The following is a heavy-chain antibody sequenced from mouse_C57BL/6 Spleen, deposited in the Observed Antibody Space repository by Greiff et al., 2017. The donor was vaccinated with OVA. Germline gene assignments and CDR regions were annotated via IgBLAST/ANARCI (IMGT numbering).Heavy chain of an antibody. CDR1: GYSFTGYY. Sequence: EVQLQQSGPELVKPGASVKISCKASGYSFTGYYMNWVKQSPEKSLEWIGEINPSTGGTTYNQKFKAKATLTVDKSSSTAYMQLKSLTSEDSAVYYCARSTLDYAMDYWGQGTSVTVSS. D-gene: IGHD1-2*01. J-gene: IGHJ4*01. CDR2: INPSTGGT. CDR3: ARSTLDYAMDY. V-gene: IGHV1-42*01.